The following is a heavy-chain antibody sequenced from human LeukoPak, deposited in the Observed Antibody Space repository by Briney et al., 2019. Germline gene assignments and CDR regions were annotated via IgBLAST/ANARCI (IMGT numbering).Heavy chain of an antibody. J-gene: IGHJ5*02. CDR2: IYTSGST. CDR3: ARPHYSSSPWFWFDP. Sequence: PSETLSLTCTVSGGSISSYYWSWIRQPPGKGLEWIGYIYTSGSTNYNPSLKSRVTISVDTSKNQFSLKLSSVTAADTAVYYCARPHYSSSPWFWFDPWGQGTLVTVSS. V-gene: IGHV4-4*09. CDR1: GGSISSYY. D-gene: IGHD6-13*01.